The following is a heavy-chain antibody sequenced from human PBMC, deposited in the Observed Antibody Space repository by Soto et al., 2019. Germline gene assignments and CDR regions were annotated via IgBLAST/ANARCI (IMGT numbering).Heavy chain of an antibody. D-gene: IGHD3-10*01. CDR3: ARGRKLWFGELYV. J-gene: IGHJ6*02. CDR1: GLTFSSYW. Sequence: GWSLRLSSAVTGLTFSSYWMSWVRQAPGKGLEWVANIKQDGSEKYYVDSVKGRFTISRDNAKNSLYLQMNSLRAEDTAVYYCARGRKLWFGELYVWGQGTT. CDR2: IKQDGSEK. V-gene: IGHV3-7*02.